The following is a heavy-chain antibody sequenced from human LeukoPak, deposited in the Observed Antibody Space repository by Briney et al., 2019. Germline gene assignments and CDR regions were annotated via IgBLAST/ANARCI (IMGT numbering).Heavy chain of an antibody. CDR1: GFTVSSNY. CDR2: IYSSGAT. CDR3: ASYSGYDVYYYYYMDV. D-gene: IGHD5-12*01. Sequence: GGSLRLSCAASGFTVSSNYMSWVRQAPGKGLEWVSVIYSSGATYYADSVKGRSTISRDNSKNTLYLQMNSLRAEDTAVYYCASYSGYDVYYYYYMDVWGKGTTVTVSS. V-gene: IGHV3-53*01. J-gene: IGHJ6*03.